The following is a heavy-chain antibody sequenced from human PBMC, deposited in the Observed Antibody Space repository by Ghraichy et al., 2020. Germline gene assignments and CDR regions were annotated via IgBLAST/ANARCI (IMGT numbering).Heavy chain of an antibody. CDR2: VFHTGSP. CDR3: AGSSGWYRLDH. V-gene: IGHV4-59*04. J-gene: IGHJ4*02. CDR1: GGSFSSYY. Sequence: SETLSLTCFVSGGSFSSYYWTWVRQTPGKGLEWIGYVFHTGSPHFNPSLKSRLTMSVDTSRNQFSLKLSSGTAADTAVYSCAGSSGWYRLDHSGQGTLVTVSS. D-gene: IGHD6-19*01.